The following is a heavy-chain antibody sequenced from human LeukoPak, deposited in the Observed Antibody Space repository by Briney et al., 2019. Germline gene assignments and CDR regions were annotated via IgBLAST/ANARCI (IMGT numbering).Heavy chain of an antibody. J-gene: IGHJ5*02. D-gene: IGHD6-13*01. Sequence: GESLKISCKGSGHSFTSYWIGWVRQMPGKGLEWMGIIYPGDSDTRYSPSFQGQVTISADKSISTAYLQWSSLKASDTAMYYCARSLSSSWYWFDPWGQGTLVTVSS. CDR1: GHSFTSYW. CDR2: IYPGDSDT. CDR3: ARSLSSSWYWFDP. V-gene: IGHV5-51*01.